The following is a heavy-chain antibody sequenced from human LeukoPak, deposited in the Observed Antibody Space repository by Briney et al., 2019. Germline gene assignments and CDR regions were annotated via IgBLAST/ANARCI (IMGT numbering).Heavy chain of an antibody. V-gene: IGHV4-4*07. Sequence: SETLSLTCTVSGGSISSYYRSWIRQPAGKGLEWIGRIYTSGSTNYNPSLKSRVTMSVDTSKNQFSLKLSSVTAADTAVYYCASAGFVYNWFDPWGQGTLVTVSS. D-gene: IGHD3-10*01. J-gene: IGHJ5*02. CDR1: GGSISSYY. CDR3: ASAGFVYNWFDP. CDR2: IYTSGST.